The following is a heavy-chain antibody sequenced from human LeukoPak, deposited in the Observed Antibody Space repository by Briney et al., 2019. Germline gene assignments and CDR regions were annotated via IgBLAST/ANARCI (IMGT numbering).Heavy chain of an antibody. V-gene: IGHV3-21*01. J-gene: IGHJ3*02. Sequence: GGSLRLSCAASGFTFSSYSMNWVRQAPGKGLEWVSSISSSSSYIYYADSVKGRFTISRDNAKNSLYLQMNSLRAEDTAVYYCARDPIGEILRAFDIWGQGTMVTVSS. CDR2: ISSSSSYI. D-gene: IGHD3-10*01. CDR1: GFTFSSYS. CDR3: ARDPIGEILRAFDI.